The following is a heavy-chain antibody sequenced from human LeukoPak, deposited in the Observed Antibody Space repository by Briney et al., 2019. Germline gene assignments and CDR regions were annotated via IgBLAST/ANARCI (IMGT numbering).Heavy chain of an antibody. Sequence: SETLSLTGTVSGGSISSYYWSWIRQPPGKGLEWIGYISYSGSTNFNPSLKSRDTISVDTSKNQFSLKLSSVTAADTAVFYCARTHYDSSAYYSPAGYWGQGTLVTVSS. CDR1: GGSISSYY. V-gene: IGHV4-59*01. CDR3: ARTHYDSSAYYSPAGY. D-gene: IGHD3-22*01. J-gene: IGHJ4*02. CDR2: ISYSGST.